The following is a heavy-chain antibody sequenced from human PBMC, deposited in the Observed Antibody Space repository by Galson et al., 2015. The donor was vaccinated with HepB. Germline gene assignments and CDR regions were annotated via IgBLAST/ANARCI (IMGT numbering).Heavy chain of an antibody. V-gene: IGHV3-23*01. Sequence: SLRLSCAASGFTVSSNYMSWVRQAPGKGLEWVSGISSSSSTTYYADSVKGRFAISRDNSKNTLYLQMNSLRAEDTALYYCAKARSRPRGNYYGYDFDYWGQGTPVTVSS. CDR1: GFTVSSNY. CDR2: ISSSSSTT. J-gene: IGHJ4*02. D-gene: IGHD1-26*01. CDR3: AKARSRPRGNYYGYDFDY.